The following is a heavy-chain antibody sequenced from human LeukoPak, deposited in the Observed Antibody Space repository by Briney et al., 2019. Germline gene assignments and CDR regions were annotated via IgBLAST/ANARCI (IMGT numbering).Heavy chain of an antibody. J-gene: IGHJ3*02. V-gene: IGHV3-23*01. CDR1: GFTLSNYA. D-gene: IGHD6-19*01. CDR2: MSGSGSSR. CDR3: AKIPYEYNTGWCAAFDI. Sequence: GGSLRLSCAASGFTLSNYAMSWVRQAPGQGLEWVSSMSGSGSSRYHADSVKGRFTISRDNSKNTLYLQMNSLRAGDTAKYYCAKIPYEYNTGWCAAFDIWGQGTMVTVSS.